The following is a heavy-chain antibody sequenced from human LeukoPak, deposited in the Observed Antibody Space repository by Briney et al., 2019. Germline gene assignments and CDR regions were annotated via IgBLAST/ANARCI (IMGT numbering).Heavy chain of an antibody. V-gene: IGHV4-59*01. CDR1: GGSINSNY. CDR2: IHYSGGT. CDR3: ARLTNYGSGNYYNDY. J-gene: IGHJ4*02. Sequence: SETLSLTCTVSGGSINSNYWSWIRQPPGKGLEWIGYIHYSGGTSYNPSLRSRVTISVDTSKNQFSLKLSSVTATDTAVYYCARLTNYGSGNYYNDYWGQGTLVTVSS. D-gene: IGHD3-10*01.